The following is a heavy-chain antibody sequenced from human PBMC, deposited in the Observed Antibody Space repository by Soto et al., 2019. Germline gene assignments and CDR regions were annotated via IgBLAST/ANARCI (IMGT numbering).Heavy chain of an antibody. V-gene: IGHV3-23*01. CDR3: AKDTPGTQWELLDAFDI. Sequence: GGSLRLSCAASGFTFSSYAMSWVRQAPGKGLEWVSAISGSGGSTYYADSVKGRFTISRDNSKNTLYLQMNSLRAEDTAVYYCAKDTPGTQWELLDAFDIWGQGTMVTVSS. J-gene: IGHJ3*02. CDR2: ISGSGGST. D-gene: IGHD1-26*01. CDR1: GFTFSSYA.